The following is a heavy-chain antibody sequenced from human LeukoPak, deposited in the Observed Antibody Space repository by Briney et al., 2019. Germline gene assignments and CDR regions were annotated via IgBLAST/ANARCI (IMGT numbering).Heavy chain of an antibody. J-gene: IGHJ4*02. D-gene: IGHD3-10*01. CDR3: ARDKEGYYGSGSYYDY. CDR1: AITGYG. V-gene: IGHV1-18*04. CDR2: ISAYNGNT. Sequence: ASVKVSCKASAITGYGISWVRQAPGQGLEWMGWISAYNGNTNYAQKFQGRVTMTTDTSTSTAYMELRSLRSDDTAVYYCARDKEGYYGSGSYYDYWGQGTLVTVSS.